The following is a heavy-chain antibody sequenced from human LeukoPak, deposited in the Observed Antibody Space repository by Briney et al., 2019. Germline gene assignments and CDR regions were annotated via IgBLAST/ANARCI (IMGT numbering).Heavy chain of an antibody. D-gene: IGHD2-8*01. CDR2: IYSSGST. CDR3: ARLNGDGFDI. Sequence: SATLSLTCSVSGVSVGEHYWYWIRQSAGKRLEWIGRIYSSGSTKYAPTLKSRVTMSIDTSKRHLSLKLSSVTAADTAVYYCARLNGDGFDIWGQGTKVTVSS. V-gene: IGHV4-4*07. J-gene: IGHJ3*02. CDR1: GVSVGEHY.